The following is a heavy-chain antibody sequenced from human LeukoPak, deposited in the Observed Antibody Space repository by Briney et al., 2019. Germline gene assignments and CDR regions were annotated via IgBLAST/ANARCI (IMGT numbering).Heavy chain of an antibody. V-gene: IGHV1-69*05. CDR2: IIPIFGTA. Sequence: ASVKVSCKASGGTFSSYAISWVRQAPGQGLEWMGGIIPIFGTANYAQKFQGRVTITTDESTSTAYMELRSLRSEDTAVYYCARGEFICTINTCYASALDSWGQGTLVTVSS. CDR1: GGTFSSYA. J-gene: IGHJ4*02. CDR3: ARGEFICTINTCYASALDS. D-gene: IGHD2-2*01.